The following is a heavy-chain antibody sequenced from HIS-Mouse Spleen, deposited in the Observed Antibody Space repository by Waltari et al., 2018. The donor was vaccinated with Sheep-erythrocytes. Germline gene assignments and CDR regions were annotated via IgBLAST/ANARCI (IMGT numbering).Heavy chain of an antibody. J-gene: IGHJ1*01. CDR3: ARGYCSSTSCYGYFQH. Sequence: QVQLVQSGAEVKKPGASVKVSCKASGYTFTGYYMHWVRQAPGQGLEWVGWLNPKRGGTNYAQKLQGRVNMTRETSISTAYMELSRLRSDDTAVYYCARGYCSSTSCYGYFQHWGQGTLVTVSS. CDR2: LNPKRGGT. V-gene: IGHV1-2*02. D-gene: IGHD2-2*01. CDR1: GYTFTGYY.